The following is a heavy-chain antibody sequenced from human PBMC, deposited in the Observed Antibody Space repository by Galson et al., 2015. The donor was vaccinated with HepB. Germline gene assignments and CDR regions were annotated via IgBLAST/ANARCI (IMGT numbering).Heavy chain of an antibody. CDR3: ARGSKGVYSEDYYYYYYMDV. V-gene: IGHV3-9*01. D-gene: IGHD5-18*01. CDR1: GFTFDDYA. CDR2: ISWNSGSI. J-gene: IGHJ6*03. Sequence: SLRLSCAASGFTFDDYAMHWVRQAPGKGLEWVSGISWNSGSIGYADSVKGRFTISRDNAKNSLYLQMNSLRAEDTALYYCARGSKGVYSEDYYYYYYMDVWGKGTTVTVSS.